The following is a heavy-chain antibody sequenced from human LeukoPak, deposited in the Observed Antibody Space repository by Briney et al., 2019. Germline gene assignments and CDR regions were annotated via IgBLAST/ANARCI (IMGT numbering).Heavy chain of an antibody. Sequence: SETLSLTCSVSGGSMSSHYWGWIRQPPGKGLEWLAYIYYSGTTTYNPSLKSRVNLSVDTSKNQFSLKLSSVTAADTAVYFCARYPTVERSWYLDSWGRGTLVTVSS. CDR2: IYYSGTT. V-gene: IGHV4-59*08. J-gene: IGHJ2*01. CDR1: GGSMSSHY. CDR3: ARYPTVERSWYLDS. D-gene: IGHD3-10*01.